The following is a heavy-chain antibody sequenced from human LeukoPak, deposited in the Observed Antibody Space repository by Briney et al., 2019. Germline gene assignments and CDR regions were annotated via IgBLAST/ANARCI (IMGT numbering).Heavy chain of an antibody. D-gene: IGHD3-10*01. Sequence: PGGSLRLSCAASGFTFSSYAMHWVRQAPGKGLEYVSAISSNGSSTYYANSVKGRFTISRDNSKNTLYLQMGSLRAEDMAVYYCARGGTRLVWYYFDYWGQGTLVTVSS. CDR2: ISSNGSST. V-gene: IGHV3-64*01. CDR1: GFTFSSYA. J-gene: IGHJ4*02. CDR3: ARGGTRLVWYYFDY.